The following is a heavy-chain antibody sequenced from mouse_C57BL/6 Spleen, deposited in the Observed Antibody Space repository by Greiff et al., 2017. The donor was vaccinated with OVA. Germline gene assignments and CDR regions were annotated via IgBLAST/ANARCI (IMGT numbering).Heavy chain of an antibody. CDR1: GYTFTSYG. Sequence: QVQLQQSGAELARPGASVKLSCKASGYTFTSYGISWVKQRTGQGLEWIGEIYPRSGNTYYNEKFKGKATLTADKSSSTAYMELRSLTSEDSAVYFCAREIYYDYDEVWFAYWGQGTLVTVSA. CDR3: AREIYYDYDEVWFAY. J-gene: IGHJ3*01. D-gene: IGHD2-4*01. CDR2: IYPRSGNT. V-gene: IGHV1-81*01.